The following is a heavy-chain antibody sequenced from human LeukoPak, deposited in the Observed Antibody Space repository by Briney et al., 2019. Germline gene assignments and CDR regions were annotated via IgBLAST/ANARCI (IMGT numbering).Heavy chain of an antibody. CDR3: AVDSSGSYPPGYFQH. J-gene: IGHJ1*01. Sequence: ASVKVSCKASGLTFTSSAMQWVRQARGQRLEWIGWIVVGSGNTNYAQKFQERVTITRDMSTSTAYMELSSLRSEDTAVYYCAVDSSGSYPPGYFQHWGQGTLVTVSS. V-gene: IGHV1-58*02. CDR1: GLTFTSSA. D-gene: IGHD1-26*01. CDR2: IVVGSGNT.